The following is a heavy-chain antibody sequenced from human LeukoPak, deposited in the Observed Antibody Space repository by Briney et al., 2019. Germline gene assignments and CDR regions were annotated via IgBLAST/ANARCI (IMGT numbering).Heavy chain of an antibody. CDR2: ISRDGKRQ. V-gene: IGHV3-30*03. CDR3: ARDRLNRAYCGNDCYSAAFDY. D-gene: IGHD2-21*02. CDR1: GFIFNNYD. J-gene: IGHJ4*02. Sequence: EGSLRLSCATSGFIFNNYDPHWVRQAPGKGLEWLATISRDGKRQFYTDSVKGRFTISRDDSRNTLYLQMNSLRPEDTAVYYCARDRLNRAYCGNDCYSAAFDYWGQGTLVTVSS.